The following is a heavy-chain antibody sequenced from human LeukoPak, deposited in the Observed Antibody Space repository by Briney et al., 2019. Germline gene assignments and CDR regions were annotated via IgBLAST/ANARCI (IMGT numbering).Heavy chain of an antibody. J-gene: IGHJ2*01. CDR1: GGSISSYY. D-gene: IGHD3-22*01. V-gene: IGHV4-59*01. Sequence: PSETLSLTCTVSGGSISSYYWSWIRQPPGKGLEWIGYIYYSGSTNYNPSLKSRVTISVDTSKNQFSLKLSSVTAADTAVYYCARLLYYYDSSGYYYVVPRDWYFDLWGRGTLVTVSS. CDR3: ARLLYYYDSSGYYYVVPRDWYFDL. CDR2: IYYSGST.